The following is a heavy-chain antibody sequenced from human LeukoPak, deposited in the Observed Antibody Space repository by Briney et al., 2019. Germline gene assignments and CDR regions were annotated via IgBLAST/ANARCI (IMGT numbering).Heavy chain of an antibody. CDR3: ARDRVGATRGAFDI. D-gene: IGHD1-26*01. CDR1: GFTFSSYA. Sequence: PGGSLRLSCAASGFTFSSYAMSWVSQAPGKGLEWVSVIYSGGSTYYADSVKGRFTISRDNSKNTLYLQMNSLRAEDTAVYYCARDRVGATRGAFDIWGQGTMVTVSS. J-gene: IGHJ3*02. CDR2: IYSGGST. V-gene: IGHV3-53*01.